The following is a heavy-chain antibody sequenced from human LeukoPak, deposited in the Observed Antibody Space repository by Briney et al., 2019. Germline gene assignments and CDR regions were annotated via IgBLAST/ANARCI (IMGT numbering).Heavy chain of an antibody. CDR2: IYSDGGST. D-gene: IGHD3-10*02. J-gene: IGHJ4*02. Sequence: GGSLRLSCAASGFTFSDHYMDWVRQAPGKGLEWVSLIYSDGGSTYYADSVKGRFTISRDNSKNTLYLQMDSLRADDTAVYYCARAVPGYLGHFDYWGQGTLVTVSS. CDR1: GFTFSDHY. CDR3: ARAVPGYLGHFDY. V-gene: IGHV3-53*01.